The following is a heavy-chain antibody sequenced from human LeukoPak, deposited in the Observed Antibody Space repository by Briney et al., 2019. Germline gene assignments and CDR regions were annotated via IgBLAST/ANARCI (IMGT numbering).Heavy chain of an antibody. D-gene: IGHD4-17*01. V-gene: IGHV1-69*04. CDR3: ATRVGTTVTTGGYYYGMDV. CDR2: IIPILGIA. CDR1: GGTFSSYA. Sequence: GASVKVSCKASGGTFSSYAISWVRQAPGQGLEWMGRIIPILGIANYAQKFQGRVTITADKSTSTAYMELSSLRSEDTAVYYCATRVGTTVTTGGYYYGMDVWGQGTTVTVSS. J-gene: IGHJ6*02.